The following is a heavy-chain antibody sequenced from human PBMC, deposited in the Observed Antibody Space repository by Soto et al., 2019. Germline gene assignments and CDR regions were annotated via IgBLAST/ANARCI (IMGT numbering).Heavy chain of an antibody. CDR3: ARAYYVAADY. D-gene: IGHD3-3*01. V-gene: IGHV3-23*01. Sequence: EVQLLESGGGLVQPGGSLRLSCAASGFTFSSYAMSWVRQAPGKGLEWVSAISGSGGSTYYADSVKGRFTISRDNAKNSLYLQMNSLRDEDTAVYYCARAYYVAADYWGQGTLVTVSS. CDR1: GFTFSSYA. CDR2: ISGSGGST. J-gene: IGHJ4*02.